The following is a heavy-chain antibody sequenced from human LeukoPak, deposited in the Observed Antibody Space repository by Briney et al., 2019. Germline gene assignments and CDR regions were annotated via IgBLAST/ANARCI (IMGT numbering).Heavy chain of an antibody. CDR2: IYYSGST. J-gene: IGHJ3*02. Sequence: PSETLSLTCTVSGGSISSSSYYWGWIRQPPGKGLEWIGSIYYSGSTYYNPSLKSRVTISVDTSKNQFSLKLSSVTAADTAVYYCARDGFWEPPIDPQHAFDIWGQGTMVTVSS. CDR3: ARDGFWEPPIDPQHAFDI. D-gene: IGHD1-26*01. CDR1: GGSISSSSYY. V-gene: IGHV4-39*07.